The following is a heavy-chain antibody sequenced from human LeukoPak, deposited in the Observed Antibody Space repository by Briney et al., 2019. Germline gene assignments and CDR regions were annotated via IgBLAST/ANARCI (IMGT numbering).Heavy chain of an antibody. CDR3: VRGVGVSRFNYLDS. V-gene: IGHV3-33*01. Sequence: GRSLTLSCAASGFTFSSFGMHWVRQAPGKGLEWVAVIWYDASNKYYEDSVKGRFTISRDNSKNTLYLQMNSLRDDDTAVYYCVRGVGVSRFNYLDSWGQGTLVIVSS. CDR2: IWYDASNK. J-gene: IGHJ4*02. CDR1: GFTFSSFG. D-gene: IGHD6-13*01.